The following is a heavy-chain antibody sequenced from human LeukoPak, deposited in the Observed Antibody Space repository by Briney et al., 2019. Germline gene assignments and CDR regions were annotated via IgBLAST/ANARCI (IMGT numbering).Heavy chain of an antibody. D-gene: IGHD1-1*01. Sequence: QPGGSRRLSCAAYGFTFTNYWLTWVRQAPGKGMEWVANINQDGGTEYYVDSMNGRFTISRDNANNLVYLQINSLRAEDTAVYFCARHTLWRFDYWGQGALVTVSS. J-gene: IGHJ4*02. V-gene: IGHV3-7*01. CDR3: ARHTLWRFDY. CDR2: INQDGGTE. CDR1: GFTFTNYW.